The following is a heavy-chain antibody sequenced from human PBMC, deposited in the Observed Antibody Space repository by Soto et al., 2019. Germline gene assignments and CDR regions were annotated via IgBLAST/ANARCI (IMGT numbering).Heavy chain of an antibody. D-gene: IGHD3-22*01. CDR2: IYPGDSDT. J-gene: IGHJ4*02. CDR3: VIPPTRGPGGYYYFGY. CDR1: GYSFTNYW. V-gene: IGHV5-51*01. Sequence: PGESLKISCKGSGYSFTNYWIGWVRQMPGKGLEWMGIIYPGDSDTRYSPSFQGQVTISADKSISTAYLQWSSLKASDTAMYYCVIPPTRGPGGYYYFGYWGQGTLVTVSS.